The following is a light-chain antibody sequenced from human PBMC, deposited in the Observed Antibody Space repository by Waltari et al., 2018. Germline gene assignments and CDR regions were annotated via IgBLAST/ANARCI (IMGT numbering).Light chain of an antibody. Sequence: EIMLTQSPGTLSLSPGERATLSCRASQIISRALAWYQQKPGLTPRLLIYDVSTRASGIPDRFSGSGSGTDFSLTISRLEPEDFAVYYCQHYVRLPVTFGQGTKLEFK. CDR2: DVS. J-gene: IGKJ1*01. CDR3: QHYVRLPVT. CDR1: QIISRA. V-gene: IGKV3-20*01.